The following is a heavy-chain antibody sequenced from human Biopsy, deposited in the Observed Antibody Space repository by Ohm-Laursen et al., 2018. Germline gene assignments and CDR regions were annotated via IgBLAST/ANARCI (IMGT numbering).Heavy chain of an antibody. J-gene: IGHJ6*02. CDR3: ARAVDYYDPYYYYGLDV. V-gene: IGHV4-34*01. CDR1: GGSFSGYY. CDR2: INHRGST. Sequence: SDALSLTWAVYGGSFSGYYWSWIHQPPGKGLEWIGEINHRGSTNYNPSLKSRVTISVDTSKNQFSLKLRSVTAADTAVYYCARAVDYYDPYYYYGLDVWGQGTTVTVSS. D-gene: IGHD3-16*01.